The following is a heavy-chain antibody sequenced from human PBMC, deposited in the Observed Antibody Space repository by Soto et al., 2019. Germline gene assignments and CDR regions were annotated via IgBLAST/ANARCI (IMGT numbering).Heavy chain of an antibody. V-gene: IGHV4-39*01. CDR2: IYYSGIT. Sequence: SETLSLTCTVSGVSISNSSYYWGWIRRPPGKGLEWIGTIYYSGITYYNPSLKSRVTISVDTSKNQSSLKLTSVTAADTAVYYCARHGSNWGQGTLVTVSS. CDR3: ARHGSN. J-gene: IGHJ4*02. CDR1: GVSISNSSYY.